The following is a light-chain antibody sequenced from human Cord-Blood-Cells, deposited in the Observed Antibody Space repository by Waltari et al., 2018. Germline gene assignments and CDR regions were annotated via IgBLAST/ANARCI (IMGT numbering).Light chain of an antibody. CDR1: TLGDKY. Sequence: SYELPQPPSVSVSPGQTASITCPGDTLGDKYACWYQQKPGQSPLLVIYQDSKRPAGIPARFSGSNSGNTATLTISGTQAMDEADYYCQAWDSSVVFGGGTKLTVL. CDR2: QDS. V-gene: IGLV3-1*01. J-gene: IGLJ2*01. CDR3: QAWDSSVV.